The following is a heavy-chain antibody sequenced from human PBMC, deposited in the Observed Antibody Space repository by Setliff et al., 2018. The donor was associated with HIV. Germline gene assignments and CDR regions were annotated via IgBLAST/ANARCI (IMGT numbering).Heavy chain of an antibody. V-gene: IGHV1-18*01. CDR3: ARKYYDILTGYYAADY. D-gene: IGHD3-9*01. CDR1: GYIFNTNG. J-gene: IGHJ4*02. CDR2: ISAYNGNT. Sequence: ASVKVSCKGSGYIFNTNGISWVRQAPGQGLEWMGWISAYNGNTNYAQRFQGRVTMTTDTSTSTAYMELRSLRSDDTALYYCARKYYDILTGYYAADYWGQGTLVTVSS.